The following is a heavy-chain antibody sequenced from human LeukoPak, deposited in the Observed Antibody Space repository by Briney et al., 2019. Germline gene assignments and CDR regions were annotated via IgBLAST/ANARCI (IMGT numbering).Heavy chain of an antibody. Sequence: PSETLSLTCAVYGGSFSGYYWSWIRQPPGKGLEWIGEINHSGSTNYNPSLKSRVTISVDTSKNQFSLKLSSVTAADTAVYYCARGPPRHYYYYYYMDVWGKGTAVTVSS. V-gene: IGHV4-34*01. CDR2: INHSGST. J-gene: IGHJ6*03. CDR3: ARGPPRHYYYYYYMDV. CDR1: GGSFSGYY.